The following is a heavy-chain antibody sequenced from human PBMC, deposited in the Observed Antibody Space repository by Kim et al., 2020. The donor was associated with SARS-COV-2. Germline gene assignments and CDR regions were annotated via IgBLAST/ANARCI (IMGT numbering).Heavy chain of an antibody. J-gene: IGHJ4*02. CDR1: GGSISSYY. CDR2: IYYSGST. CDR3: ARGFDY. V-gene: IGHV4-59*01. Sequence: SETLSLTCTVSGGSISSYYWTWIRQPPGKGLEWIGYIYYSGSTKYNPALKSRVTISVDTTKNKFSLKQSSVTAADTAAYYCARGFDYWGQGTLVTVSS.